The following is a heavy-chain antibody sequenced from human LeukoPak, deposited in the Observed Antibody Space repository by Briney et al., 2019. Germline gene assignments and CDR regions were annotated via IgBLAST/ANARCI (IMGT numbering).Heavy chain of an antibody. Sequence: ASVKVSCKASGYTFTSYAMHWVRQAPGQRPEWMGWINAGKGNTKYSQKSQGRVTITRDTSASTAYMEVSSLRSEDTAVYHCARTQGVYYGGNSGAFDIWGQGTVVTVSS. J-gene: IGHJ3*02. V-gene: IGHV1-3*01. CDR3: ARTQGVYYGGNSGAFDI. D-gene: IGHD4-23*01. CDR1: GYTFTSYA. CDR2: INAGKGNT.